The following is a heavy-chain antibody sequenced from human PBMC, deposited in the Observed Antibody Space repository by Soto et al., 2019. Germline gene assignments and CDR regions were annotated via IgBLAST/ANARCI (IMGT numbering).Heavy chain of an antibody. Sequence: SETLSLTCTVSGGSISSSSYYWGWIRQPPGKGLEWIGSIYYSGSTYYNPSLKSRVTISVDTSKNQFSLKLSSVTAADTAVYYCARGETYYYDSSGTPFDYWGQGTLVTVSS. J-gene: IGHJ4*02. CDR3: ARGETYYYDSSGTPFDY. CDR1: GGSISSSSYY. CDR2: IYYSGST. D-gene: IGHD3-22*01. V-gene: IGHV4-39*01.